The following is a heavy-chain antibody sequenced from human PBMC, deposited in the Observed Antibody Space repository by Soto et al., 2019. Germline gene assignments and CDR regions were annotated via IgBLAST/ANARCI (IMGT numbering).Heavy chain of an antibody. D-gene: IGHD5-18*01. CDR1: GGSISSYY. CDR3: ARLDTDLYYYYMDV. CDR2: IYYSGST. J-gene: IGHJ6*03. V-gene: IGHV4-59*08. Sequence: QVQLQESGPGLVKPSETLSLTCTVSGGSISSYYWSWIRHPPGKGLEWIGYIYYSGSTNYNPSLKSRVTISVDTSKNQFSLKLSSVTAADAAVYYCARLDTDLYYYYMDVWGKGTTVTVSS.